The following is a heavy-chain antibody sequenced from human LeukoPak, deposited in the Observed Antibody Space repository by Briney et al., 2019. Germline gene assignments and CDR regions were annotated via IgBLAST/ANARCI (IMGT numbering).Heavy chain of an antibody. CDR3: ATRQGPYVVVGAFDI. J-gene: IGHJ3*02. D-gene: IGHD2-2*01. CDR1: GDSVSINSAA. V-gene: IGHV6-1*01. CDR2: TYYRSKWYN. Sequence: SQTLSLTPALSGDSVSINSAAWNWIRQSPSRGLEWLGRTYYRSKWYNDYAVSVKSRITINPDTSKNQFSLQLNSVTPEDTAVYYCATRQGPYVVVGAFDIWGQGTMVTVSS.